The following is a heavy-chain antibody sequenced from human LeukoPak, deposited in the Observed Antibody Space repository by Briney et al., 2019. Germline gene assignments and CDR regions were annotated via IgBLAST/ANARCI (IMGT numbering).Heavy chain of an antibody. CDR1: GFTFNTYT. J-gene: IGHJ4*02. D-gene: IGHD3-22*01. Sequence: GGSLRLSCAGSGFTFNTYTMNWVRQAPGKGLEWIPSIGRTSVDKYYAASVRGRFTISRDNSKNSLYVEMSSLRAEDTAVYYCVGGDSRELWGQGTLVTVSS. CDR2: IGRTSVDK. CDR3: VGGDSREL. V-gene: IGHV3-21*01.